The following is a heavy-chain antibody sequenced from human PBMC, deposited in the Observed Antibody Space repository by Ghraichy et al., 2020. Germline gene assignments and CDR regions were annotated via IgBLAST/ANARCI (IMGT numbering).Heavy chain of an antibody. V-gene: IGHV3-48*02. D-gene: IGHD3-3*01. CDR1: GLTLSSDK. J-gene: IGHJ5*02. Sequence: GGSLRLSCAGSGLTLSSDKIQWVVRPPGNGLERIAYISATATTTYYADSVKGRFSISRDNVNNLVFLQMSSLRDDDTAVYYCTRDSLAMFGVGMPFDPWGQGTRVTV. CDR3: TRDSLAMFGVGMPFDP. CDR2: ISATATTT.